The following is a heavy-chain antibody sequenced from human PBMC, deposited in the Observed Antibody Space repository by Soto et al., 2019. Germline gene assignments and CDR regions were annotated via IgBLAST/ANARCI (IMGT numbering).Heavy chain of an antibody. D-gene: IGHD5-18*01. CDR3: ASAWIQLWLLPYYYYGMDV. V-gene: IGHV3-30-3*01. Sequence: PGGSLRLSCAASGFTFSSYAMHWVRHAPGKGLEWVAVISYDGSNKYYADSVKGRFIISRDNSKNTLYLQMNSLRAEDTAAYYCASAWIQLWLLPYYYYGMDVWGQGTTVTVSS. CDR2: ISYDGSNK. CDR1: GFTFSSYA. J-gene: IGHJ6*02.